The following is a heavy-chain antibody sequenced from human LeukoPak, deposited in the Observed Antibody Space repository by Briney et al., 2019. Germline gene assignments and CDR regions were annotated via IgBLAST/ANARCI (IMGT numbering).Heavy chain of an antibody. CDR2: IVVGSGNT. V-gene: IGHV1-58*01. CDR3: AAGDYYDSSGYYLPFDY. J-gene: IGHJ4*02. CDR1: GFTFTSFA. Sequence: SVKVSCKASGFTFTSFAVQWVRQARGQRLEWIGWIVVGSGNTNYAQKFQERVTITRDMSTSTAYMELSSLRSEDTAVYYCAAGDYYDSSGYYLPFDYWGQGTLVTVSS. D-gene: IGHD3-22*01.